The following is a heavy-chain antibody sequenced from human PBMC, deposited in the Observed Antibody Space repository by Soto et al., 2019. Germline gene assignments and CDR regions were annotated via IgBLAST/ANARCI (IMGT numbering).Heavy chain of an antibody. CDR2: IYHSGST. V-gene: IGHV4-4*02. CDR3: ARDDHIVVVPTSLGAMDV. J-gene: IGHJ6*02. CDR1: GGSISSNKW. Sequence: SETLSLTCAVYGGSISSNKWWRWVRQPPGKGLEWIGEIYHSGSTNYNPSLKSRVTISLDKSKNQFSLKLTSVTAADSAVYYCARDDHIVVVPTSLGAMDVWGQGTTVTVSS. D-gene: IGHD2-2*01.